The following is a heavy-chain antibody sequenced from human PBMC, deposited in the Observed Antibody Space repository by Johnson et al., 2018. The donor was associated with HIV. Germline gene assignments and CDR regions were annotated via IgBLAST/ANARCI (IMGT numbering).Heavy chain of an antibody. CDR3: ARDSFIAVTLSDAFDI. CDR2: IKQDGSAK. D-gene: IGHD6-19*01. V-gene: IGHV3-7*01. CDR1: GFTVSSNY. Sequence: MQLVESGGGLVQPGGSLRLSCAASGFTVSSNYMSWVRQAPGKGLEWVANIKQDGSAKYYADSVKGRFTISRDNAKNSLYLQMNSLRAEDTAVYYCARDSFIAVTLSDAFDIWGQGTVVTVSS. J-gene: IGHJ3*02.